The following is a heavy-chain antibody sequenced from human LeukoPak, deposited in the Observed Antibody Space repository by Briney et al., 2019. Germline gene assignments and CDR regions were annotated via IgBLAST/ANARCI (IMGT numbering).Heavy chain of an antibody. Sequence: PSETLSLTCTVSGGSISSSSYYWGWIRQPPGKGLEWIGSIYYSGSTYYNPSLKSRVTISVDTSKNQISLKLSSVTAADTAVYYCARLRGYCTNGVCYVYWFDPWGQGTLVTVSS. CDR2: IYYSGST. CDR3: ARLRGYCTNGVCYVYWFDP. J-gene: IGHJ5*02. D-gene: IGHD2-8*01. CDR1: GGSISSSSYY. V-gene: IGHV4-39*07.